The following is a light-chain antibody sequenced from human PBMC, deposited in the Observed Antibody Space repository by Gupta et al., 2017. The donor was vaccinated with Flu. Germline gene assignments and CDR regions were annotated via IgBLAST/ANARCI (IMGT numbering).Light chain of an antibody. J-gene: IGKJ2*01. CDR1: QSVTSIY. V-gene: IGKV3-20*01. Sequence: ERATLSCRASQSVTSIYLAWYQKRPGQAPRLLIYGASNRATGIPDRFSGSGSGTDFTLTISRLEPEDFAVYYCQQFGSSPYTLGQGTKLDIK. CDR2: GAS. CDR3: QQFGSSPYT.